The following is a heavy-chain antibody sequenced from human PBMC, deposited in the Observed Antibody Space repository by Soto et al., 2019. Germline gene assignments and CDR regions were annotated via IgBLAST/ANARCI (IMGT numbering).Heavy chain of an antibody. J-gene: IGHJ4*02. CDR3: AKDQGLVIAAAGTGFDY. V-gene: IGHV3-23*01. Sequence: GESLKISCAASGFTFSSYAMSWVRQAPGKGLEWVSAISGSGGSTYYADSVKGRFTISRDNSKNTLYLQMNSLRAEDTAVYYCAKDQGLVIAAAGTGFDYWGQRTLVTVSS. D-gene: IGHD6-13*01. CDR2: ISGSGGST. CDR1: GFTFSSYA.